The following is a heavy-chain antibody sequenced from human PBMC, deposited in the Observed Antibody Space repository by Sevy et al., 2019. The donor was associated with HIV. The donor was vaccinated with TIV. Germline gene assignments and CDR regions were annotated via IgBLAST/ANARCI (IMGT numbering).Heavy chain of an antibody. CDR2: IYYSGST. D-gene: IGHD3-3*01. Sequence: SETLSLTCTVSGGSISSGGYYWSWIRQHPGKGLEWIGYIYYSGSTYYNPSLKSRVTISVDTSKNQFSLKLSSVTAADTAVYYCAGGRHDFLPRFNWFDPWGQGTLVTVSS. V-gene: IGHV4-31*03. J-gene: IGHJ5*02. CDR1: GGSISSGGYY. CDR3: AGGRHDFLPRFNWFDP.